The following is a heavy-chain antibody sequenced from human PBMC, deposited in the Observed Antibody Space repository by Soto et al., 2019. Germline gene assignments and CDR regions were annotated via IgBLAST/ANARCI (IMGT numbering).Heavy chain of an antibody. CDR3: ARDPAVGLFDY. Sequence: QVQLVQSGAEVKKPGASVTVYCEACGYTFTSYGIGWVRQAPGQGLEWMGWISAYNGNTNYAQKLQGRVTMTTDTSTSTAYMELRSLRTDDTAVYYCARDPAVGLFDYWGQGTLVTVSS. J-gene: IGHJ4*02. D-gene: IGHD1-26*01. V-gene: IGHV1-18*01. CDR2: ISAYNGNT. CDR1: GYTFTSYG.